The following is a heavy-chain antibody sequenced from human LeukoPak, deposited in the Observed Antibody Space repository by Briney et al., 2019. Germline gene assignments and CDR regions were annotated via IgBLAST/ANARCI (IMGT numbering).Heavy chain of an antibody. CDR3: ARDYAAAGRGFDY. CDR2: IYSGGSS. CDR1: GFTVSTTY. V-gene: IGHV3-66*01. D-gene: IGHD6-13*01. J-gene: IGHJ4*02. Sequence: GGSLRLSCAASGFTVSTTYMGWVRQAPGKGLDWVSLIYSGGSSYYADSVKGRFTISRDNSKNTLYLQMNSLRAEDTAVYYCARDYAAAGRGFDYWGQGTLVTVSS.